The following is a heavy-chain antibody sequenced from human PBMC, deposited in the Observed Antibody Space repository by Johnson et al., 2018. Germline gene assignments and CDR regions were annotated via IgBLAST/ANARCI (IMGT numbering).Heavy chain of an antibody. CDR2: IAYGGSNK. CDR3: ERWPGYDFLSGYYTLGRRGAWGYYYYYYMDV. V-gene: IGHV3-30-3*01. D-gene: IGHD3-3*01. J-gene: IGHJ6*03. CDR1: GFTCSSYA. Sequence: VQLLESGGGVVQPGRSLRLSCAASGFTCSSYAMHWVRQAPGKGLEWVVVIAYGGSNKYYADSEKGRFTFSRDNSKNTLDLQLNCLGAEDTAVYYCERWPGYDFLSGYYTLGRRGAWGYYYYYYMDVWGKGTTVTVSS.